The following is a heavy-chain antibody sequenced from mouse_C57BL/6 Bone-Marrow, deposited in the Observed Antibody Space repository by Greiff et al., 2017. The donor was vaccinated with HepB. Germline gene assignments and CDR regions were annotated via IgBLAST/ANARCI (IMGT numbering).Heavy chain of an antibody. D-gene: IGHD3-2*02. CDR3: ASWETRQLRYYYAMDY. Sequence: QVQLQQSGPGLVAPSQRLSITCTVSGFSLTSYAISWVRQPPGKGLEWLGVIWTGGGTNYNSALKSRLSISKDNSKSQVFLKMNSLQTDDTARYYCASWETRQLRYYYAMDYWGQGTSVTVSS. V-gene: IGHV2-9-1*01. CDR1: GFSLTSYA. CDR2: IWTGGGT. J-gene: IGHJ4*01.